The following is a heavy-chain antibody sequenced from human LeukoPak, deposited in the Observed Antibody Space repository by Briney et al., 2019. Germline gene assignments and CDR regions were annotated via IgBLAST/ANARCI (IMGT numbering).Heavy chain of an antibody. J-gene: IGHJ4*02. V-gene: IGHV3-21*01. D-gene: IGHD3-10*01. CDR3: ARDSGSGRPYYFDS. Sequence: TGGSLRLSCAASGFTFSSYSMNWVRQAPGKGLEWVSPISSSSYIYYADSVKGRFTISRDNAKNSLYLQMNSLRAEDTAVYYCARDSGSGRPYYFDSWGQGTLVTVSS. CDR2: ISSSSYI. CDR1: GFTFSSYS.